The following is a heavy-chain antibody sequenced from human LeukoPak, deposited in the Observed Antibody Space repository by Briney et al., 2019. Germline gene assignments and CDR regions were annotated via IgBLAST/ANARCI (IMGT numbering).Heavy chain of an antibody. J-gene: IGHJ4*02. CDR1: GFTFSGSA. Sequence: GGSLRLSCAASGFTFSGSAMHWVRQASGKGLEWVGRIRSKANSYATAYAASVKGRFTISRDDSKNTAYVQMNSLKTEDAAVYYCTSISSGWYLGYWGQGTLVTVSS. D-gene: IGHD6-19*01. V-gene: IGHV3-73*01. CDR3: TSISSGWYLGY. CDR2: IRSKANSYAT.